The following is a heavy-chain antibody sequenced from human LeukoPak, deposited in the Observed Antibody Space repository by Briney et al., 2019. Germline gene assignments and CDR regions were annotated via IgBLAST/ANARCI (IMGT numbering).Heavy chain of an antibody. CDR1: GFTFSSYG. J-gene: IGHJ4*02. V-gene: IGHV3-23*01. Sequence: GGSLRLSCAASGFTFSSYGMSWVRQAPGKGLEWVSAISSSGGSTYDADSVKGRFTISRDNSKNTLYLQMNSLRAEDTAVYYCAKDRDIVVVPGPRTGTDFDYWGQGTLVTASS. D-gene: IGHD2-2*01. CDR3: AKDRDIVVVPGPRTGTDFDY. CDR2: ISSSGGST.